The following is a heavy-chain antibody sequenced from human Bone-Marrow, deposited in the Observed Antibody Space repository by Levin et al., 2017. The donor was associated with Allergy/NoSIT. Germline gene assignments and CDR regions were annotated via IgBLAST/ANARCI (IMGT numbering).Heavy chain of an antibody. CDR2: IGTAGDT. J-gene: IGHJ4*02. D-gene: IGHD3-22*01. Sequence: GESLKISCAASGFTFSSYDMHWVRQATGKGLEWVSAIGTAGDTYYPGSVKGRFTISRENAKNSLYLQMNSLRAGDTAVYYCARGLNYYDSSGYYSYYFDYWGQGTLVTVSS. CDR1: GFTFSSYD. CDR3: ARGLNYYDSSGYYSYYFDY. V-gene: IGHV3-13*01.